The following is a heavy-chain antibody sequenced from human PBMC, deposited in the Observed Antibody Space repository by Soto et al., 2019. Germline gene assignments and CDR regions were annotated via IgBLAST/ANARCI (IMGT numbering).Heavy chain of an antibody. CDR1: GFTFSSYG. Sequence: QVQLVESGGGVVQPGRSLRLSCAASGFTFSSYGMHWVRQAPGQGLEWVAVIWYDGSNKYYADSVQGRFTISRDNSKNTLYLQMNSLRAEDTAVYYCARDYRIVKQLDAFDIWGQGTMVTVSS. CDR2: IWYDGSNK. V-gene: IGHV3-33*01. J-gene: IGHJ3*02. CDR3: ARDYRIVKQLDAFDI. D-gene: IGHD6-6*01.